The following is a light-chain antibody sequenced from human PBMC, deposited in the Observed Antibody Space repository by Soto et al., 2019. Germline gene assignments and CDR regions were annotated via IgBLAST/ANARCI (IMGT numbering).Light chain of an antibody. CDR3: SSYAGTNLVV. CDR1: SSDVGGYNY. Sequence: SVLTQPPSASGSPGQSVTISCTGTSSDVGGYNYVSWYQHHPGKAPKLMIYEVSKRPSGVPDRFSASKSDNTASLTVSGIQAEDEADYYCSSYAGTNLVVFGGGTQLTVL. V-gene: IGLV2-8*01. J-gene: IGLJ2*01. CDR2: EVS.